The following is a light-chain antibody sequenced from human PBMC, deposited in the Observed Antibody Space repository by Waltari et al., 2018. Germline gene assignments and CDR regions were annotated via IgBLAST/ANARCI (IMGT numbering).Light chain of an antibody. CDR3: QTWATGIRV. Sequence: QLVLTQSPSASASLGASVKLTCTLSSGHSSHAIAWHQQQPEKGPRHLMRLNSDGSHTKGDGIPDRFSGSSSGAERYLTISSLQSEDEADYYCQTWATGIRVFGGGTKLTVL. CDR1: SGHSSHA. J-gene: IGLJ2*01. V-gene: IGLV4-69*01. CDR2: LNSDGSH.